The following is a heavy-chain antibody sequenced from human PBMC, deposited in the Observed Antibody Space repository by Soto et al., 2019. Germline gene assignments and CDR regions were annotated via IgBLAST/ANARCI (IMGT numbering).Heavy chain of an antibody. CDR2: GIPSFGTA. J-gene: IGHJ4*02. CDR3: ARGGQWVVYYFYY. CDR1: GGTFSSYA. D-gene: IGHD6-19*01. V-gene: IGHV1-69*01. Sequence: QVHLVQSGAEVKKPGSSVKVSCKASGGTFSSYAISWERQAPGQGLEWMGGGIPSFGTATYAQKFQGRVTITADESTSTAYMELSSLRYEDKAVYYCARGGQWVVYYFYYWGQGTLVTVSS.